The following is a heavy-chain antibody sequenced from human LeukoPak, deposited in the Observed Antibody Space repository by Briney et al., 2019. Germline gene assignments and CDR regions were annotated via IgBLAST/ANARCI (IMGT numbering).Heavy chain of an antibody. CDR1: GYTFTGYY. Sequence: ASVKVSCKASGYTFTGYYMHWVRQAPGQGLQWMGWINPNSGGTNYAQKFQGRVTMTRDTSISTVYMELSRLRSDDTAVYYCAKDRAYQWFGETNPIDYWGQGTLVTVSS. J-gene: IGHJ4*02. D-gene: IGHD3-10*01. CDR3: AKDRAYQWFGETNPIDY. CDR2: INPNSGGT. V-gene: IGHV1-2*02.